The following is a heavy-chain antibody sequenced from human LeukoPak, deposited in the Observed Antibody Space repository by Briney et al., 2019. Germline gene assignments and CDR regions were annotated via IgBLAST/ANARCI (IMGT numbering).Heavy chain of an antibody. Sequence: SGGSLRLSCAASGFTFSRYWISWVRQAPGKGPEWVANIKQDGSEKYYVDSVKGRFTISRDNAKNSLYLQMNSLRGEDTAVYYCARVSCTNGICYGFDYWGQGTLVTVSS. CDR2: IKQDGSEK. CDR1: GFTFSRYW. D-gene: IGHD2-8*01. CDR3: ARVSCTNGICYGFDY. V-gene: IGHV3-7*01. J-gene: IGHJ4*02.